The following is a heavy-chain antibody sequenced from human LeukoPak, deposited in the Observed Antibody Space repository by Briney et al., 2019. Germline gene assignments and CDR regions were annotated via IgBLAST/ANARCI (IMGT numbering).Heavy chain of an antibody. D-gene: IGHD2-15*01. V-gene: IGHV3-30*02. CDR2: IRYVERDK. Sequence: GGSLRLSCAASGFTFSYYGMHWVRQAPGKGLEWVAFIRYVERDKYYADSVKGRFTISRDNSKNTLSLQMNRLRAEDTAVYYCAKDLSWYCSGGSCSLLSFDYWGQGTLVTVSS. CDR1: GFTFSYYG. J-gene: IGHJ4*02. CDR3: AKDLSWYCSGGSCSLLSFDY.